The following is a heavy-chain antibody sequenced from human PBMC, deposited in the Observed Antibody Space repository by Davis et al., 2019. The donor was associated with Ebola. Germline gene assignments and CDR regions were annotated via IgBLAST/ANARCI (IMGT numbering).Heavy chain of an antibody. CDR1: GGTFSSYT. V-gene: IGHV1-69*02. CDR2: IIPILGIA. D-gene: IGHD4-23*01. Sequence: TVKVSCKASGGTFSSYTISWVRQAPGQGLEWMGRIIPILGIANYAQKFQGRVTITADKSTSTAYMELSSLRSEDTAVYYCAQQLGDYGGNALRYWGQGTLVTVSS. CDR3: AQQLGDYGGNALRY. J-gene: IGHJ4*02.